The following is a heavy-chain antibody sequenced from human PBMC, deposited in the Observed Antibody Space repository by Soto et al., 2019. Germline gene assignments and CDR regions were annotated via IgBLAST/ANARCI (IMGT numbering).Heavy chain of an antibody. CDR3: AKDRGIAARLYGMDV. CDR1: GFTVSSYG. D-gene: IGHD6-6*01. Sequence: GGSLRLSCAASGFTVSSYGMHWVRQAPGKGLEWVAVISYDGSNKYYADSVKGRFTISRDNSKNTLYLQMNSLRAEDTAVYYCAKDRGIAARLYGMDVWGQGTTVTVSS. CDR2: ISYDGSNK. J-gene: IGHJ6*02. V-gene: IGHV3-30*18.